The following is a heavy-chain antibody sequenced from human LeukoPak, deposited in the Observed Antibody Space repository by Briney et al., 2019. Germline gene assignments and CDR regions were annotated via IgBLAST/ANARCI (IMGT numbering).Heavy chain of an antibody. CDR2: ISGSGGST. J-gene: IGHJ4*02. V-gene: IGHV3-23*01. CDR3: AKSRRLLWLPNGYYFDY. D-gene: IGHD5-18*01. CDR1: GFTFSSYA. Sequence: LRLSCXASGFTFSSYAMSWVRQAPGKGLEWVSAISGSGGSTYYADSVKGRFTISRDNSKLSLYLQINSLRAEDTSVYYCAKSRRLLWLPNGYYFDYWGQGTLVTVSS.